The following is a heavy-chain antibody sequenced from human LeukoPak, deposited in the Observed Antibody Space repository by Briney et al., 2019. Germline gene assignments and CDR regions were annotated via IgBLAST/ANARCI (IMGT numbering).Heavy chain of an antibody. Sequence: GGSLRLSCAASGVTVSSNYMNWVRQAPGKGLEWVSVMYSGGHTYYADSVKGRFTVSRDYSKNTLYLQMNSLRAEDTAVYYCARDLHPSHFDSWGQGTLVTVSS. V-gene: IGHV3-53*01. J-gene: IGHJ4*02. CDR2: MYSGGHT. CDR3: ARDLHPSHFDS. CDR1: GVTVSSNY.